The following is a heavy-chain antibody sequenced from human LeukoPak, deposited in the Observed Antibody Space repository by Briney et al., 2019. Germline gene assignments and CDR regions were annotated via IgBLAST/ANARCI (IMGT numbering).Heavy chain of an antibody. Sequence: SGTLSLTCAVSGGSISSSNWWSWVRQPPGKGLEWIGEIYHSGSTNYNPSLKSRVTISVDKSKNQFSLKLSSVTAADTAVYYCARDQGVAGTSSRFDPWGQGTLVNVCS. CDR1: GGSISSSNW. V-gene: IGHV4-4*02. CDR3: ARDQGVAGTSSRFDP. CDR2: IYHSGST. D-gene: IGHD6-19*01. J-gene: IGHJ5*02.